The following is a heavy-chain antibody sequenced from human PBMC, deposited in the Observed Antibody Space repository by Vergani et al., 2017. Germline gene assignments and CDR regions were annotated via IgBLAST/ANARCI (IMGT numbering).Heavy chain of an antibody. D-gene: IGHD3-22*01. V-gene: IGHV3-23*01. CDR3: AGPQGTSAYYYGGFDY. J-gene: IGHJ4*02. CDR2: ISSDGGST. Sequence: EVHSLESGGGLVQSGGSLRLSCAASGFTFSNSAVSWVRQAPGRGLAWVSSISSDGGSTYYADSVKGRFTISRDNSKNTLSLQMNSLTAEDAAIYYCAGPQGTSAYYYGGFDYWGQGILVTVSS. CDR1: GFTFSNSA.